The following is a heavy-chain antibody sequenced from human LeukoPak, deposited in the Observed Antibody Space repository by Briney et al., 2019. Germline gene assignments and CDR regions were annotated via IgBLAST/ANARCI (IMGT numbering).Heavy chain of an antibody. CDR1: GYTFTDYY. V-gene: IGHV1-2*02. J-gene: IGHJ4*02. CDR2: INPNSGGT. D-gene: IGHD6-19*01. CDR3: ARGEYSSGWYFDY. Sequence: GAPVKVSCKASGYTFTDYYIQWLRKAPGQGLEWMGWINPNSGGTNYAQKLQGRVTMTTDTSTSTAYMELRSLRSDDTAVYYCARGEYSSGWYFDYWGQGTLVTVSS.